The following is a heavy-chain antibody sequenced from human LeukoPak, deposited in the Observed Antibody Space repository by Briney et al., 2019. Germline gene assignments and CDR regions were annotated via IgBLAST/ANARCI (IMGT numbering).Heavy chain of an antibody. Sequence: GASVKVSCKASGYTFTCYYMHWVRQAPGQGLEWMGWINPNSGGTNYAQKFQGWVTMTRDTSISTAYMELSRLRSDDTAVYYCARSDIVVVPLNPYNWFDPWGQGTLVTVSS. CDR2: INPNSGGT. CDR3: ARSDIVVVPLNPYNWFDP. CDR1: GYTFTCYY. J-gene: IGHJ5*02. D-gene: IGHD2-2*01. V-gene: IGHV1-2*04.